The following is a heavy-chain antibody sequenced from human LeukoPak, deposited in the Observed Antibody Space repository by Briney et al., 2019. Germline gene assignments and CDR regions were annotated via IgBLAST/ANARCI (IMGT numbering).Heavy chain of an antibody. CDR1: GFTFSDYY. D-gene: IGHD3-10*01. V-gene: IGHV3-11*01. J-gene: IGHJ3*02. Sequence: PGGSLRLSCAASGFTFSDYYMSWIRQAPGKGLEWVSYISSSGSTIYYADSVKGRFTISRDNAKNSLYLQMNSLRAEDTAVYYCARVAGFGELNAFDIWGQGTMVTVSS. CDR3: ARVAGFGELNAFDI. CDR2: ISSSGSTI.